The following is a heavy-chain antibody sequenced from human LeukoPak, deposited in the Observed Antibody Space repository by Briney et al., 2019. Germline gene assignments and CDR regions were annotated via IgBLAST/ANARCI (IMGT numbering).Heavy chain of an antibody. J-gene: IGHJ5*02. V-gene: IGHV3-23*01. CDR3: AKAVEDDFWSGYSNWFDP. CDR1: GFTFSSYA. D-gene: IGHD3-3*01. Sequence: PGGSLRLSCAASGFTFSSYAMNWVRQAPGKGLEWVSAISGSGGSTYYADSVKGRFTISRDNSKNTLYLQMNSLRAEDTAVYYCAKAVEDDFWSGYSNWFDPWGQGTLVTVSS. CDR2: ISGSGGST.